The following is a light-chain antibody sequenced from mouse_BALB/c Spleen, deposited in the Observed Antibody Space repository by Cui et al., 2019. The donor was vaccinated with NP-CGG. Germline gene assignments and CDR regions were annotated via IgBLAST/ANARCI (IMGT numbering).Light chain of an antibody. V-gene: IGLV1*01. Sequence: QAVFTPESPLTTSPAQPVTLPCRPRTGAVTTSNYANWVQEKPDHLFTGLIGGTNNRAPGVPARFSGSLIGDKAALTITGAQTEDEAIYFCALWYSNHWVFGGGTKLTVL. CDR2: GTN. CDR3: ALWYSNHWV. CDR1: TGAVTTSNY. J-gene: IGLJ1*01.